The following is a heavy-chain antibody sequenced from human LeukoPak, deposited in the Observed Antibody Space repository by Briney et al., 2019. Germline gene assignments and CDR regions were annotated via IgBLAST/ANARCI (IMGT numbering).Heavy chain of an antibody. Sequence: GGSLRLSCVVSGFTIGNHGMNWARKAPGGGLEWVSSISSSSYIYYADSVKGRFTISRDNAKNSLYLQMNSLRAEDTAVYYCARDPIAVAGTIFGVFDYWGQGTLVTVSS. CDR1: GFTIGNHG. D-gene: IGHD6-19*01. J-gene: IGHJ4*02. CDR2: ISSSSYI. CDR3: ARDPIAVAGTIFGVFDY. V-gene: IGHV3-69-1*01.